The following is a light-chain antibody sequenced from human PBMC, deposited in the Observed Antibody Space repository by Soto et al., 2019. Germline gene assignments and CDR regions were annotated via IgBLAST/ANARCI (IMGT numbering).Light chain of an antibody. V-gene: IGKV3-11*01. Sequence: IVLTQSPVTLSLSPGERATLSCRASQSVSSYLAWYQQKPGQAPRLLIYDASNRATGIPARFSGGGSGTDFTLTIDNLEPEDFAIYYCQQRSNWPPITFGQGTRLEL. CDR3: QQRSNWPPIT. CDR1: QSVSSY. J-gene: IGKJ5*01. CDR2: DAS.